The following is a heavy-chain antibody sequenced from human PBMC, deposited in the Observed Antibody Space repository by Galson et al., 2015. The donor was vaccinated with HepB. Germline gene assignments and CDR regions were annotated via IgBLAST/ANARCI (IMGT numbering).Heavy chain of an antibody. CDR3: ARGESCSGGCWFDP. CDR1: GYSFTSYR. D-gene: IGHD2-15*01. V-gene: IGHV5-51*01. CDR2: RYPGDSDT. J-gene: IGHJ5*02. Sequence: HSGADVKKPGVSLKISCKGSGYSFTSYRIGWVRQVPGNGLEWRAIRYPGDSDTRYSPTFQRQVTISADKTINTAYLQWSSLKASDTAIYSCARGESCSGGCWFDPWGQGTLVTVSS.